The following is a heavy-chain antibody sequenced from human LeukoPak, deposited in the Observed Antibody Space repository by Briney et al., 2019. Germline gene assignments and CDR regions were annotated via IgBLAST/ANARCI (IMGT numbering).Heavy chain of an antibody. CDR3: ARSYRITMVRGNKAFDI. V-gene: IGHV4-34*01. D-gene: IGHD3-10*01. J-gene: IGHJ3*02. CDR2: INHSGST. Sequence: LETPSLTPAHYGGSPRGYTWSWIRPPPRERGELIGEINHSGSTNYNPSLKSRVTISVDTSKNQSSLKLSSVTAADTAVYYCARSYRITMVRGNKAFDIWGQGTMVTVSS. CDR1: GGSPRGYT.